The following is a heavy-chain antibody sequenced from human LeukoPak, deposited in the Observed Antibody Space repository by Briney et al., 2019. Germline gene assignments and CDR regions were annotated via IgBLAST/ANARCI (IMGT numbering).Heavy chain of an antibody. CDR1: GYTFTGYY. V-gene: IGHV1-18*04. CDR3: ARDDYGDY. J-gene: IGHJ4*02. Sequence: ASVKVSCKASGYTFTGYYMHWVRQAPGQGLEWMGWISAYNGNTNYAQKLQGRVTMTTDTSTSTAYMELRSLRSDDTAVYYCARDDYGDYWGQGTLVTVSS. CDR2: ISAYNGNT.